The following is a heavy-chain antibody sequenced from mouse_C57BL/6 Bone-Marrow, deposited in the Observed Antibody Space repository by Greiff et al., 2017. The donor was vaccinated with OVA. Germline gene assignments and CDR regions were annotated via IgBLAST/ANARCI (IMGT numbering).Heavy chain of an antibody. CDR3: ASYYGSNSYYFAY. CDR2: INPSSGYT. D-gene: IGHD1-1*01. V-gene: IGHV1-7*01. J-gene: IGHJ2*01. CDR1: GYTFTSYW. Sequence: QVQLQQSGAELAKPGASVKLSCKASGYTFTSYWMHWVKQRPGQGLEWIGYINPSSGYTKYNQKFKDKATLTADKSSSTAYMQLSSLTYENSAVYYFASYYGSNSYYFAYWGQGTPLTVSS.